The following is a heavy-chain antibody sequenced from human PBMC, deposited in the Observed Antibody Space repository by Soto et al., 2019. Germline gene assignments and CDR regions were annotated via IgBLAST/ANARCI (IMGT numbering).Heavy chain of an antibody. CDR1: GGSISSGGYY. CDR3: ARDPHNYYGSGSST. Sequence: PSETLSLTCTVSGGSISSGGYYWSWIRQHPGKGLEWIGYIYYSGSTYYNPSLKSRVTISVDTSKNQFSLKLSSVTAADTAVYYCARDPHNYYGSGSSTWGQGTLVTVSS. V-gene: IGHV4-31*03. D-gene: IGHD3-10*01. CDR2: IYYSGST. J-gene: IGHJ4*02.